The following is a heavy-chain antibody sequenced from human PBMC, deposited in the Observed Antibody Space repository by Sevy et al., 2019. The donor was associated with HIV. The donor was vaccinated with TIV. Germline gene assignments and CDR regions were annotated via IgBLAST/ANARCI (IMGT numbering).Heavy chain of an antibody. CDR3: VREGLGGFSYSLDC. CDR1: GFSFSTYW. V-gene: IGHV3-7*01. J-gene: IGHJ4*02. D-gene: IGHD3-16*01. CDR2: MNQDGTER. Sequence: GGSLRLSCAASGFSFSTYWMTWVRQAPGKGLESVATMNQDGTERDYVDSVKGRFTISRDNTKTSLFLQMNSLSAEDTGVYYCVREGLGGFSYSLDCWGQGTLVTVSS.